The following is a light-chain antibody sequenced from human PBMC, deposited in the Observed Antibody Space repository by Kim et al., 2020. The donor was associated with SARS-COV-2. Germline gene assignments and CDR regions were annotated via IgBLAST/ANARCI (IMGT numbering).Light chain of an antibody. V-gene: IGLV2-23*02. CDR2: EVS. CDR3: CSYAGSSTLRAV. Sequence: SITISCTGTSSDVGSYNLVSWYQQHPGKAPKLMIYEVSKRPSGVSNRFSGSKSGNTASLTISGLQAEDEADYYCCSYAGSSTLRAVFGGGTQLTVL. CDR1: SSDVGSYNL. J-gene: IGLJ7*01.